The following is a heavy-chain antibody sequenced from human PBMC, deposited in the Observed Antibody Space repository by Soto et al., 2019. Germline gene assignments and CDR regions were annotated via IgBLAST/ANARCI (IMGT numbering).Heavy chain of an antibody. CDR1: GGSFSGYY. Sequence: AETRSRACAVEGGSFSGYYWSWIRQPPGKGRGWIGEINHSGSTNYSPSLKSRLTISVDTSKDQCPLKLSYVTAADTAVYYCAGGPRREYDFWSGYYPSIGSCYGMDLWGQGTTFT. V-gene: IGHV4-34*01. J-gene: IGHJ6*02. D-gene: IGHD3-3*01. CDR2: INHSGST. CDR3: AGGPRREYDFWSGYYPSIGSCYGMDL.